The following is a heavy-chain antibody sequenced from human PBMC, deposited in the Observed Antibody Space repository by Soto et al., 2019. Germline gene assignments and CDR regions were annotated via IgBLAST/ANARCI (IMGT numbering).Heavy chain of an antibody. D-gene: IGHD3-10*01. CDR2: VYHGGTT. CDR3: ARGGHYYSSRNWFDP. V-gene: IGHV4-30-4*01. CDR1: GASISSGDYY. J-gene: IGHJ5*02. Sequence: SETLSLTCSVSGASISSGDYYWTWIRQPPGRGLEWIGYVYHGGTTYYNPSLKSRLDISLDTSKNQFSLNLTSVTAADTAVYFCARGGHYYSSRNWFDPWGQGTPVTVSS.